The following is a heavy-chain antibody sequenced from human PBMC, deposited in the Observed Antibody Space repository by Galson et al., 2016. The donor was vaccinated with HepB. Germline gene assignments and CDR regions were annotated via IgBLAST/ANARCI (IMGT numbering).Heavy chain of an antibody. Sequence: SLRLSCAASGFTFSTYWMRWVRQAPGKGLVYVSRINSDGSSTTYADSVKGRFTISRDNAKNTLYLQMNSLRAEDAAVYYCTFESTQSSMAGNYWGQGTLVTVSS. D-gene: IGHD6-19*01. V-gene: IGHV3-74*01. CDR3: TFESTQSSMAGNY. J-gene: IGHJ4*02. CDR2: INSDGSST. CDR1: GFTFSTYW.